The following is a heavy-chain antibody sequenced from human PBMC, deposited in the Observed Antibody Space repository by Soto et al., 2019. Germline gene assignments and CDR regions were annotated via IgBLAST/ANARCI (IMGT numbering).Heavy chain of an antibody. CDR1: GYSFGDYG. D-gene: IGHD6-13*01. V-gene: IGHV1-18*01. CDR2: ISPYNGDT. CDR3: AREYFRLVAGGVFDY. J-gene: IGHJ4*02. Sequence: QVQLVQSGAEVKKPGASVKVSCKASGYSFGDYGVSWVRQAPGQGLEWMGWISPYNGDTNYAQNLQGRVTMTTDTSTTTAYIELRSLSSDDTAMYYCAREYFRLVAGGVFDYWGQGTQVTVSS.